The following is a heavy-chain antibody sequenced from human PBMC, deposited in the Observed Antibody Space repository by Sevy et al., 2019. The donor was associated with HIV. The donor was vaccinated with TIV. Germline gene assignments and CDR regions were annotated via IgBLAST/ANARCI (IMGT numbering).Heavy chain of an antibody. Sequence: SETLSLTCTVSGGSISSSSYYWGWIRQPPGKGLEWIGSIYYSGSTYYNPSLKSRVTISVDTSKNQFSLKLSSGTAADTAVYYCASPIAAAGRFVPPYYYGMDVWGQGTTVTVSS. V-gene: IGHV4-39*01. CDR2: IYYSGST. J-gene: IGHJ6*02. D-gene: IGHD6-13*01. CDR1: GGSISSSSYY. CDR3: ASPIAAAGRFVPPYYYGMDV.